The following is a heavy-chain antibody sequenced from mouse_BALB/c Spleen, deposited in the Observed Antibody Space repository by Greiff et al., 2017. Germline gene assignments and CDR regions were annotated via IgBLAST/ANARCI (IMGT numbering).Heavy chain of an antibody. CDR1: GYTFTSYY. V-gene: IGHV1S56*01. CDR2: IYPGNVNT. D-gene: IGHD2-1*01. Sequence: QVQLQQSGPELVKPGASVRISCKASGYTFTSYYIHWVKQRPGQGLEWIGWIYPGNVNTKYNEKFKGKATLTADKSSSTAYMQLSSLTSEDSAVYFCARGGNYVAMDYWGQGTSVTGSS. CDR3: ARGGNYVAMDY. J-gene: IGHJ4*01.